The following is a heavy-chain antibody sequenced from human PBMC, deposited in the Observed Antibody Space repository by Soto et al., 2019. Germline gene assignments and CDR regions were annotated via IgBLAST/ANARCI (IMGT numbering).Heavy chain of an antibody. V-gene: IGHV1-58*01. CDR3: AALVKGLVDGMDV. CDR2: IVVGSGNT. Sequence: SVKVSCKASGFTFTSSAVQWVRQARGQRLEWIGWIVVGSGNTNYAQKFQERVTITRDMSTSTAYMELSSLRSEDTAVYYCAALVKGLVDGMDVCGEGTTVTVSS. D-gene: IGHD1-26*01. CDR1: GFTFTSSA. J-gene: IGHJ6*04.